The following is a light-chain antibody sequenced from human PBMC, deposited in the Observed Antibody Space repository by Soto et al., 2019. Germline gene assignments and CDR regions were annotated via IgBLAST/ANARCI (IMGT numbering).Light chain of an antibody. J-gene: IGKJ4*01. Sequence: IVMTQSPDALAVSLGERATINCKSSQSVLHTSNNKNYLAWYQQKPGQPPKLLIYWASTRESGVPDRFSGSGSGTDFTLTISSLQAEDVAVYYCQQYYSTPTFGGGTKVDIK. CDR1: QSVLHTSNNKNY. CDR3: QQYYSTPT. V-gene: IGKV4-1*01. CDR2: WAS.